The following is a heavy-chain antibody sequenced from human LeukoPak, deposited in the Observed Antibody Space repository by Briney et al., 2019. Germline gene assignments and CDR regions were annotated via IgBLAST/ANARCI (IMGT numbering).Heavy chain of an antibody. CDR3: ARREYSGSFFLFDH. Sequence: SETLSLTCTVSGGSISSGGYYWSWIRQHPGKGLEWIGYIYYSGSTYYNPSLKSRVTISVDTSKNQFSLKLSSVTAADTAVYYCARREYSGSFFLFDHWGQGTLVTVSS. CDR2: IYYSGST. J-gene: IGHJ4*02. CDR1: GGSISSGGYY. V-gene: IGHV4-31*03. D-gene: IGHD1-26*01.